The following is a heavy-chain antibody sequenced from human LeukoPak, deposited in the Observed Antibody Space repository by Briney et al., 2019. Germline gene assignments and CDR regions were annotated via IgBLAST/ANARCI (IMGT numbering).Heavy chain of an antibody. V-gene: IGHV4-59*01. CDR3: ARASTTFDD. CDR2: VSDGGST. D-gene: IGHD1-14*01. CDR1: GGSITSYY. Sequence: SETLSLTCSVSGGSITSYYWSWIRQPPGKGLEWIGHVSDGGSTNYSPSLKSRVSISVDTSKNQFPLKLNSVTAADTAVYFCARASTTFDDWGQGTLVTVSS. J-gene: IGHJ4*02.